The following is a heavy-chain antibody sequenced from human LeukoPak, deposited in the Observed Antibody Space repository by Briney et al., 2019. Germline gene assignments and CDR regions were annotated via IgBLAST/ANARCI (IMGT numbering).Heavy chain of an antibody. V-gene: IGHV1-2*02. D-gene: IGHD5-18*01. CDR3: APGAAMVGPYYFDY. Sequence: ASVKVSCKASGYTFTGYYLHWVRQAPGQGLEWMGWINPNSGGTNYAQKFQGRVTMTRDTSISTAYMERSRLRSDDTAVYYCAPGAAMVGPYYFDYWGQGTLVTVSS. J-gene: IGHJ4*02. CDR2: INPNSGGT. CDR1: GYTFTGYY.